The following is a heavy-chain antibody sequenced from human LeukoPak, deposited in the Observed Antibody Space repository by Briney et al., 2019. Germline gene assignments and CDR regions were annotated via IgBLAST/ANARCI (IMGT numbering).Heavy chain of an antibody. J-gene: IGHJ6*02. V-gene: IGHV4-59*01. Sequence: TSETLSLTCTVSGGSISNYYWSWIRQPPGKGLEWIGYIYYPGSTNYNPSLKSRVAISVDASKNQFSLKLSSVTAADTAVYHCARAPTWNYGMDVWGQGTTVTVSS. CDR1: GGSISNYY. CDR2: IYYPGST. CDR3: ARAPTWNYGMDV. D-gene: IGHD2/OR15-2a*01.